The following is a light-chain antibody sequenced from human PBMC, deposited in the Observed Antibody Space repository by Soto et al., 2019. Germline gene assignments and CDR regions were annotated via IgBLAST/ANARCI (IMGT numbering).Light chain of an antibody. CDR1: QSISSW. J-gene: IGKJ1*01. V-gene: IGKV1-5*01. CDR2: DAF. Sequence: DIQMTQSPSTVSATVRDRVTITCRASQSISSWLAWYQQKPGEAPKLLIYDAFAFPRGGPARFSGSGSGTKFTLTIASLQAYNFATYYCQQAESFSGTFGPGAKVDI. CDR3: QQAESFSGT.